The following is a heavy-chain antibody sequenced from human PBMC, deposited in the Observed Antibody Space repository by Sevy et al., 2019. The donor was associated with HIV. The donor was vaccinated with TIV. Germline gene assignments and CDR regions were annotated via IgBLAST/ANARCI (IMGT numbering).Heavy chain of an antibody. V-gene: IGHV3-30-3*01. CDR1: GFTFSSYA. D-gene: IGHD3-22*01. J-gene: IGHJ4*02. Sequence: GGSPRLSCAASGFTFSSYAMHWVRQAPGKGLEWVAVISYDGSNKYYADSVKGRFTISRDNSKNTLYLQMNSLRAEDTAVYYCARDHTSGWDYWGQGTLVTVSS. CDR2: ISYDGSNK. CDR3: ARDHTSGWDY.